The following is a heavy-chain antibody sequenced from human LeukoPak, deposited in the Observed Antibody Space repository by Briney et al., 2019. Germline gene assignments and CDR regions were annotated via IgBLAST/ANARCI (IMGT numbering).Heavy chain of an antibody. D-gene: IGHD2-2*02. CDR2: IYYSGST. V-gene: IGHV4-39*01. CDR1: GGSISSSSYY. J-gene: IGHJ4*02. Sequence: SETLSLTCTVSGGSISSSSYYWGWIRQPPGKGLEWIGSIYYSGSTYYNPSLKSRVTISVDTSKNTFSLKLSSVTAADTGVYYCARFRYCSSTSCYNYFDYWGQGTLVTVSS. CDR3: ARFRYCSSTSCYNYFDY.